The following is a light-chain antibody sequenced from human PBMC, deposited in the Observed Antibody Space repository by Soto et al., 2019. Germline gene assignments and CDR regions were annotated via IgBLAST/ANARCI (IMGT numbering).Light chain of an antibody. CDR2: ATS. V-gene: IGKV1-12*01. J-gene: IGKJ5*01. Sequence: DIQMTQSPSSVSASVGDRVTITCRARQGISNWLAWYQQKPGKAPRLLSFATSTLQSGVPSRFSGSKSGSDFTLTISSLQPEDFATYYCQQADSFPITFGLGTRLEIK. CDR3: QQADSFPIT. CDR1: QGISNW.